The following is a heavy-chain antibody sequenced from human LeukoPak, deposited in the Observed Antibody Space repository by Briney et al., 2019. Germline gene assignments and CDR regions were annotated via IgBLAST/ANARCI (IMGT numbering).Heavy chain of an antibody. J-gene: IGHJ2*01. CDR1: GYTFTSYG. CDR2: ISAYNGNT. D-gene: IGHD3-10*01. Sequence: ASVKVSCKASGYTFTSYGISWVRQAPGQGLEWMGWISAYNGNTNCAQKLQGRVTMTTDTSTSTAYMELRSLRSDDTAVYYCARDRGVRGWFGDRSGYFDLWGRGTLVTVSS. V-gene: IGHV1-18*01. CDR3: ARDRGVRGWFGDRSGYFDL.